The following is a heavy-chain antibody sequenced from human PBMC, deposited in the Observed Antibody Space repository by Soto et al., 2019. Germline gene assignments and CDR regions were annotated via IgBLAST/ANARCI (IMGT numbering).Heavy chain of an antibody. J-gene: IGHJ4*02. Sequence: LRLSCAASGFIFSSHGMNWVRQAPGKGLECVSYISSTSTIYYADSVKGRFTISRDNAKNSLYLQMNSLRDEDTAVYYCARRYCSGGSCFFDSWGQGTLVTVSS. V-gene: IGHV3-48*02. D-gene: IGHD2-15*01. CDR3: ARRYCSGGSCFFDS. CDR2: ISSTSTI. CDR1: GFIFSSHG.